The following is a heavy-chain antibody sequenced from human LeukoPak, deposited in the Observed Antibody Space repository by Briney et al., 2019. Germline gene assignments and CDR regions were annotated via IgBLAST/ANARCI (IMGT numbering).Heavy chain of an antibody. CDR1: GGSISSGGYS. V-gene: IGHV4-30-2*01. CDR2: IYHSGST. Sequence: PSQTLSLTCAVSGGSISSGGYSWSWIRQPPGKGLEWIGYIYHSGSTYYNPSLKSRVTISVDRSKNQFSLKLSSVTAADTAVYYCARLSIHDAFDIWGQGTMVTVSS. CDR3: ARLSIHDAFDI. J-gene: IGHJ3*02. D-gene: IGHD3-3*02.